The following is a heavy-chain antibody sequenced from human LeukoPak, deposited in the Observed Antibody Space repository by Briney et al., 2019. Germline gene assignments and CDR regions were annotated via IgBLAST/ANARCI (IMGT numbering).Heavy chain of an antibody. CDR1: GFTVSSNY. CDR3: ANKYAGKHY. CDR2: IYSAGST. J-gene: IGHJ4*02. V-gene: IGHV3-66*01. Sequence: GGSLRLSCAASGFTVSSNYMTWVRQAPGKGLEGVSVIYSAGSTHYADAVKGRFTISRDNSKNTLYLQMNSLRVEDTAVYYCANKYAGKHYWGQGTLVSVSS.